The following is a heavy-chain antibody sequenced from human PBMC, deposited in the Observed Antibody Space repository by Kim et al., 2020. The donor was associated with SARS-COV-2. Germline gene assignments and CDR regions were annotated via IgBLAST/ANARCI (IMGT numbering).Heavy chain of an antibody. CDR1: GFAFSGST. J-gene: IGHJ4*02. CDR2: IRSKTNTYAT. D-gene: IGHD2-21*02. V-gene: IGHV3-73*01. Sequence: GGSLRLSCAASGFAFSGSTMHWVRQASGKGLEWVGRIRSKTNTYATAYAASVKGRITISRDDSKNTAYLQMNSLKTADTVVYYCTDMTAADYWGQGTLVTVSS. CDR3: TDMTAADY.